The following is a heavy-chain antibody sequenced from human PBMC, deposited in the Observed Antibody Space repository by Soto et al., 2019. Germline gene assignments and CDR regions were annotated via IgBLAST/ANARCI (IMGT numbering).Heavy chain of an antibody. CDR1: GGSISSSSYY. Sequence: IVSGGSISSSSYYWGWIRQPPGKGLEWIGSIYYSGSTYYNPSLKSRVSISVDTSKNQFSLKLSSVTAADTAVYYCARRSGVTGNDMDVWGQGATVTVSS. CDR3: ARRSGVTGNDMDV. D-gene: IGHD2-21*02. J-gene: IGHJ6*02. CDR2: IYYSGST. V-gene: IGHV4-39*01.